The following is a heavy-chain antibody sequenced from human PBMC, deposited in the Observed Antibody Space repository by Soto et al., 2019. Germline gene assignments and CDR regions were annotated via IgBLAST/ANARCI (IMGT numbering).Heavy chain of an antibody. CDR2: ISFDGSDK. Sequence: QVQLVESGGGVVQPGRSLRLSCAASGSTFSSYGMHWVRQAPGKGLEWVTVISFDGSDKYYADSVKGRFTISRDNLETALYLQMNSLRAEDTAVYYCATAPRYYFDYWGQGTLVTVSS. V-gene: IGHV3-30*03. D-gene: IGHD3-10*01. CDR3: ATAPRYYFDY. CDR1: GSTFSSYG. J-gene: IGHJ4*02.